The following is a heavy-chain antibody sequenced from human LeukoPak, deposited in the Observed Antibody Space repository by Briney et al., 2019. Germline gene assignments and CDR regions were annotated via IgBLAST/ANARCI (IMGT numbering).Heavy chain of an antibody. CDR2: INHSGST. Sequence: PSETLSLTCAVYGGSFSGYYWSWIRQPPGKGLKWIGEINHSGSTNYNPSLKSRVTISVDTSKNQFSLKLSSVTAADTAVYYCARGGKITMVRGVNPFGTYRNWFDPWGQGTLVTVSS. CDR1: GGSFSGYY. V-gene: IGHV4-34*01. CDR3: ARGGKITMVRGVNPFGTYRNWFDP. J-gene: IGHJ5*02. D-gene: IGHD3-10*01.